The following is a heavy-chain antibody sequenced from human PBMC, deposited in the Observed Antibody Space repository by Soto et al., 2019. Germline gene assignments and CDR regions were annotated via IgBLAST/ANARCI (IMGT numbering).Heavy chain of an antibody. CDR2: IYYSGST. CDR1: GGSISSYY. Sequence: SETLSLTCTVSGGSISSYYWSWIRQPPGKGLEWIGYIYYSGSTNYNPSLKSRVTISVDTSKNQFSLKLSSVTAADTAVYYCASYNYDFWSGYYRAFDIWGQGTVVTVSS. CDR3: ASYNYDFWSGYYRAFDI. V-gene: IGHV4-59*08. J-gene: IGHJ3*02. D-gene: IGHD3-3*01.